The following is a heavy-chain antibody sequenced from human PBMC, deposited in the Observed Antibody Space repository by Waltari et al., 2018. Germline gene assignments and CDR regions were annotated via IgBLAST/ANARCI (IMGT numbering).Heavy chain of an antibody. D-gene: IGHD3-10*01. CDR1: GFTFSSYA. Sequence: EVQLLESGGGLVQPGGSLRLSCAASGFTFSSYAMTWVRQAPGKWREWVSALSASAVNIYYADSVKGRFTISRDNSKNTLYLQMHSLGAEDTALYYCAKAFYSGSGGNHKHVDDWGQGTQVTVSS. J-gene: IGHJ4*02. CDR2: LSASAVNI. V-gene: IGHV3-23*01. CDR3: AKAFYSGSGGNHKHVDD.